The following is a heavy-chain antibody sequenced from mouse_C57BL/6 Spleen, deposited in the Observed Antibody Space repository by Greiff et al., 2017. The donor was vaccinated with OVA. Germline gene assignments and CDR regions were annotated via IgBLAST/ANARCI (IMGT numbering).Heavy chain of an antibody. CDR3: ARSVSSLYAMDY. J-gene: IGHJ4*01. Sequence: QVHVKQPGAELVRPGSSVKLSCKASGYTFTSYWMHWVKQRPIQGLEWIGNIDPSDSETHYNQKFKDKATLTVDKSSSTAYMQLSSLTTEDSAVYYCARSVSSLYAMDYWGQGTSVTVSS. CDR2: IDPSDSET. V-gene: IGHV1-52*01. CDR1: GYTFTSYW. D-gene: IGHD1-1*01.